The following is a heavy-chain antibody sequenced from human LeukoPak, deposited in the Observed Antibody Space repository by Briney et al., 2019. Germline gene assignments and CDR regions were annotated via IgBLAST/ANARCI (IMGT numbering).Heavy chain of an antibody. D-gene: IGHD3-22*01. Sequence: PSETLSLTCAVYGGSFSGYYWSWIRQPPGKGLEWIGEINHSGSTNYNPSLKSRVTISVDTSKNQFSLKLSSVTAADTAVYYCARGPIAYYDSSGYYPWGQGTLVTVSS. CDR1: GGSFSGYY. J-gene: IGHJ5*02. CDR2: INHSGST. V-gene: IGHV4-34*01. CDR3: ARGPIAYYDSSGYYP.